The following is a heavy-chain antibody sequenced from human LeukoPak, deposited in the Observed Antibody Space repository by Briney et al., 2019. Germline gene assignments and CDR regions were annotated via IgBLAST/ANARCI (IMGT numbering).Heavy chain of an antibody. CDR1: ALRFSSFA. Sequence: GGSLRLSCAASALRFSSFAMTWVRQAPGKGLEWVSGIHGNGETTYYADSVKGRFTISRDNAKNTLYLQMNSLRAEDTAVYYCARDFLHGGVWGQGTTVTVSS. D-gene: IGHD3-10*01. CDR3: ARDFLHGGV. J-gene: IGHJ6*02. CDR2: IHGNGETT. V-gene: IGHV3-23*01.